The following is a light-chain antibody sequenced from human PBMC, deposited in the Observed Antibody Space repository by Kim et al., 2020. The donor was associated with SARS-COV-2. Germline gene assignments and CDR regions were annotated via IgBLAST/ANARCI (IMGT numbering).Light chain of an antibody. CDR1: KLGDKY. CDR2: EDS. J-gene: IGLJ3*02. V-gene: IGLV3-1*01. Sequence: SYELTQPPSVSVSPGQTASITCSGDKLGDKYASWYQQKPGQSPVLVIYEDSKRPSGIPERVSGSKSGNTATLTISGTQAMDEAAYYCQAWDSRTVVFGGGTKLTVL. CDR3: QAWDSRTVV.